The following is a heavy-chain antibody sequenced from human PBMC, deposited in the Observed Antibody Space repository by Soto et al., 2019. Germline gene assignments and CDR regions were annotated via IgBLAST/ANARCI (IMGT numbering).Heavy chain of an antibody. CDR1: GGTFSSYA. V-gene: IGHV1-69*13. CDR3: ARVSVGYCSSTSCSRRSYYYYGMDV. CDR2: IIPIFGTA. Sequence: SVKVSCKASGGTFSSYAISWVRQAPGQGLEWMGGIIPIFGTANYAQKFQGRVTITADESTSTAYMELSSLRSEDTAVYYCARVSVGYCSSTSCSRRSYYYYGMDVWGQGTTVTVSS. D-gene: IGHD2-2*01. J-gene: IGHJ6*02.